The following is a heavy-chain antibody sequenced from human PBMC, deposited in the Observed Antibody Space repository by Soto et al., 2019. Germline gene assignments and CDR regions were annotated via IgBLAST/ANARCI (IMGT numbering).Heavy chain of an antibody. CDR2: IRGDGTVR. CDR1: GFTFSYHD. CDR3: ASKRIDDFDY. D-gene: IGHD2-15*01. Sequence: GGSLRLSCAASGFTFSYHDMHWVRQAPGKGLEWVAVIRGDGTVRNYADSVKGRFTISRDNSRNTLYLEMNSLRVEDTAVYYCASKRIDDFDYWGQGTLVTVSS. V-gene: IGHV3-33*01. J-gene: IGHJ4*02.